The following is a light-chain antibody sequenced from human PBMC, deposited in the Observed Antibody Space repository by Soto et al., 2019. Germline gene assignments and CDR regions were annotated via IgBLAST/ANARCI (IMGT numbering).Light chain of an antibody. CDR3: QQYGTSPGT. CDR2: GAS. J-gene: IGKJ1*01. V-gene: IGKV3-20*01. Sequence: EMVLTQSPGTLPLSPGERATLSCRAGQSVSSSYLAWYQQKPGQAPRLLIYGASSRATGIPDRFSGSGSGTDFTLTISRLEPEDFAVYYCQQYGTSPGTFGQGTKVEIK. CDR1: QSVSSSY.